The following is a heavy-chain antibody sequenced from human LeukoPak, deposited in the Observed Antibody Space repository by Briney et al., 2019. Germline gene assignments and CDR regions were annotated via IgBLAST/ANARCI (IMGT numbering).Heavy chain of an antibody. CDR1: GYTLTELS. CDR3: ATGLPAAKDADAFDI. D-gene: IGHD2-2*01. V-gene: IGHV1-24*01. CDR2: FDPEDGET. J-gene: IGHJ3*02. Sequence: ASVKVSCKVSGYTLTELSMHWVRQAPGKGLEWMGGFDPEDGETIYAQKFQGRVTMTEDTSTDTAYMELSSLRSEDTAVYYCATGLPAAKDADAFDIWGQGTMVTVYS.